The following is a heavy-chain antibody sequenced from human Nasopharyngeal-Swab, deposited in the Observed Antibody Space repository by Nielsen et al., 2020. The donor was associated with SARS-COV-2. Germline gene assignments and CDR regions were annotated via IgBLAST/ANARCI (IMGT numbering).Heavy chain of an antibody. CDR3: ARGHTKGYCSSTSCQSLSYYYYYYMDV. V-gene: IGHV4-59*01. CDR1: GGSISSYS. CDR2: IYYTGST. J-gene: IGHJ6*03. Sequence: SETLSLTCAVSGGSISSYSWSWIRQPPGKGLEWIGYIYYTGSTNYNPSLKSRVTISVDTSKNQFSLKLSSVTAADTAVYYCARGHTKGYCSSTSCQSLSYYYYYYMDVWGKGTTVTVSS. D-gene: IGHD2-2*01.